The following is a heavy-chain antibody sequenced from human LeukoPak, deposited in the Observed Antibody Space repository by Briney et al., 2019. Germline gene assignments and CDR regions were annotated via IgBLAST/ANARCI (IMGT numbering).Heavy chain of an antibody. CDR3: ASEAYCSSNRSYVQRVAS. CDR1: GYTFTAYY. D-gene: IGHD2-2*01. CDR2: IDTSGGAT. J-gene: IGHJ4*02. Sequence: ASVKVSCKASGYTFTAYYIHWVRQAPGQGLEWMGWIDTSGGATKYAQKFQGRVTITRDASIGTAYMELTSLVSDDPAIYYCASEAYCSSNRSYVQRVASWGQGTLVTVSS. V-gene: IGHV1-2*02.